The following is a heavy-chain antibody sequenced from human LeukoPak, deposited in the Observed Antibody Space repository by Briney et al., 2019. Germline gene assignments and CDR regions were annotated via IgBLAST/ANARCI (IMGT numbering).Heavy chain of an antibody. D-gene: IGHD2-2*01. J-gene: IGHJ4*02. V-gene: IGHV4-34*01. Sequence: SETLSLTCAVYGGSLSGSYCSWIRQSPGKGLEWIGEINHSGRTNYNPSLESRATISFDTSKNQFSLRVRSVTAADTAEYYCARDPCSSINCPLRFWGQGTLVTV. CDR2: INHSGRT. CDR3: ARDPCSSINCPLRF. CDR1: GGSLSGSY.